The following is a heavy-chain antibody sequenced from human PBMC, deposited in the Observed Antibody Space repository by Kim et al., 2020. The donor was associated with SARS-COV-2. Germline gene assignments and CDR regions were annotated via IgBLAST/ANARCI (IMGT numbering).Heavy chain of an antibody. CDR1: GFTFSAYA. J-gene: IGHJ4*02. Sequence: GGSLRLSCAASGFTFSAYAMTWVRQVAGKGLEWVASIDANGKSTYYADALKGRFTISRDKARDVVYLQMNSLRVEDTALYYCAKDAPLRPTSSLEFWGKGPQVTVST. CDR2: IDANGKST. CDR3: AKDAPLRPTSSLEF. V-gene: IGHV3-23*05. D-gene: IGHD6-6*01.